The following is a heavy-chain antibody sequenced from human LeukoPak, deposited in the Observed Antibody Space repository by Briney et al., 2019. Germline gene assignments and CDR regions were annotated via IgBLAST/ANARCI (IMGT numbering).Heavy chain of an antibody. D-gene: IGHD2-2*01. J-gene: IGHJ4*02. CDR1: GFTVSSNY. V-gene: IGHV3-33*08. CDR2: IWYDGSKK. CDR3: ASMPHY. Sequence: PGGSLRLSCAASGFTVSSNYMSWVRQAPGKGLEWVAVIWYDGSKKYYADSVKGRFTISRDNSKNTLYLQMNSLRAEDTALYYCASMPHYWGQGTLVTVSS.